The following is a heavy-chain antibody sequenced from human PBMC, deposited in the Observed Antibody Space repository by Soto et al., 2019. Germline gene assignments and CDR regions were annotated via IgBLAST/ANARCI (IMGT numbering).Heavy chain of an antibody. J-gene: IGHJ6*04. V-gene: IGHV3-66*01. CDR3: ARDDVLCDGGRCYGIPLDG. Sequence: GGSLRLSCAASGFPVSSKYVTWVRQALGKGLEWVSLIQSVCTSYYADSVKGRFTICRDTSEYTLDLQMDSLRVEDTAVYYCARDDVLCDGGRCYGIPLDGWGKGTKGTVSS. CDR1: GFPVSSKY. CDR2: IQSVCTS. D-gene: IGHD2-15*01.